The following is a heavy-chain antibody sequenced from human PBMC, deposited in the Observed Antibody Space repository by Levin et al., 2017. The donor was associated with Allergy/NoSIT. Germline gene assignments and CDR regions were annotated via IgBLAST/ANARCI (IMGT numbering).Heavy chain of an antibody. CDR3: ARDGPIVSYYYYYGMDV. V-gene: IGHV3-30*04. CDR2: ISYDGSNK. CDR1: GFTFSSYA. D-gene: IGHD2-15*01. Sequence: SCAASGFTFSSYAMHWVRQAPGKGLEWVAVISYDGSNKYYADSVKGRFTISRDNSKNTLYLQMNSLRAEDTAVYYCARDGPIVSYYYYYGMDVWGQGTTVTVSS. J-gene: IGHJ6*02.